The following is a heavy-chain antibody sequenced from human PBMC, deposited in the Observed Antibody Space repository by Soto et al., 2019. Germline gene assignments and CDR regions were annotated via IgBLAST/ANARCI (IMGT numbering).Heavy chain of an antibody. CDR3: ARVFSHISGRTLYGMDV. Sequence: QVQLVQSGAEVKKPGASVKVSCKASGYTFTSYAMHWVRQAPGQRLEWMGWINAGNGNTKYSQKFQGRVTITRDTSASTAYMELSSLRSEDTDVYYCARVFSHISGRTLYGMDVWGQGTTVTVSS. CDR1: GYTFTSYA. V-gene: IGHV1-3*01. CDR2: INAGNGNT. D-gene: IGHD3-10*01. J-gene: IGHJ6*02.